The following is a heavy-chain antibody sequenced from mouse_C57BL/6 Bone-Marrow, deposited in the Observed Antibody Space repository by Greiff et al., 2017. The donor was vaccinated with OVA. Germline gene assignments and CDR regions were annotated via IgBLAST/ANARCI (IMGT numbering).Heavy chain of an antibody. Sequence: EVQLVESGGGLVKPGGSLKLSCAASGFTFSSYAMSWVRQTPEKRLEWVATISDGGSYTYYPDNVKGRFTISRDNAKNNLNLQMSHLKSEDTAMYYWARDPPSGFAYWGQGTLVTVSA. CDR2: ISDGGSYT. V-gene: IGHV5-4*01. CDR3: ARDPPSGFAY. CDR1: GFTFSSYA. J-gene: IGHJ3*01. D-gene: IGHD1-3*01.